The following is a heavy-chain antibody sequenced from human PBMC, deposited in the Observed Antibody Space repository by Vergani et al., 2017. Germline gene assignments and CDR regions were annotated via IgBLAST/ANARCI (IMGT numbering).Heavy chain of an antibody. CDR2: ISGSGGRT. V-gene: IGHV3-23*01. D-gene: IGHD3-9*01. J-gene: IGHJ4*02. Sequence: EVQLLESGGGLVQPGGSLRLSCAASGFTFSSYAMSWVRQAPGKGLEWVSAISGSGGRTYYADSVKGRFTISRDNSKNTLYLQMNSLRAEDTAVYYCAKGGYDILTGYYKFFDYWGQGTLVTVSS. CDR1: GFTFSSYA. CDR3: AKGGYDILTGYYKFFDY.